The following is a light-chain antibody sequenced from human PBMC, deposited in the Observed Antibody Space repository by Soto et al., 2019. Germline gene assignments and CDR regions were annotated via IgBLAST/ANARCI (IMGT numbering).Light chain of an antibody. J-gene: IGKJ1*01. CDR3: QQCATAPLT. CDR1: QTVSKNY. V-gene: IGKV3-20*01. CDR2: DAS. Sequence: EIVLTQSPGTLYLSPGERATLSCRASQTVSKNYLAWYQHKPGQPPRLLIYDASDRATGVPDRFSGSGSGTDLTLTISSLEAEDAAVYYCQQCATAPLTFGQWTKFEI.